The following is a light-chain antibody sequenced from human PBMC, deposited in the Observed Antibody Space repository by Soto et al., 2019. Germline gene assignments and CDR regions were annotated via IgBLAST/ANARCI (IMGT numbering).Light chain of an antibody. CDR1: SSDVGGYNY. J-gene: IGLJ2*01. CDR2: DVS. V-gene: IGLV2-14*01. CDR3: SSYTSSSTRKV. Sequence: ALTQPASVSGSPGQSITISCTGTSSDVGGYNYVSWYQQHPGKAPKLMIYDVSNRPSGVSNRFSGSKSGNTASLTISGLQAEDEADYYCSSYTSSSTRKVFGGGTKVTVL.